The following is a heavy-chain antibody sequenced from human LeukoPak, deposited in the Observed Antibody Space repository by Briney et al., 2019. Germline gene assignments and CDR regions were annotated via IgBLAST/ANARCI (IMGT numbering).Heavy chain of an antibody. V-gene: IGHV3-11*06. Sequence: GGSLRLSCAASEFSVSHNYMSWVRQAPGKGLEWVSSISSSSSYINYADSVKGRFTISRDNAKNSLYLQMNSLRAEDTAVYYCARATDGDYVPYWGQGTLVTVSS. CDR2: ISSSSSYI. CDR3: ARATDGDYVPY. D-gene: IGHD4-17*01. J-gene: IGHJ4*02. CDR1: EFSVSHNY.